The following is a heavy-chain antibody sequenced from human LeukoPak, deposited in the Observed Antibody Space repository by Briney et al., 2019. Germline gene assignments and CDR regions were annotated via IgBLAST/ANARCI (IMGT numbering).Heavy chain of an antibody. Sequence: GGSLRLSCAASGFSFSSYWMSWVRQAPGKGLEWVANIKHNGSEKYYVDSVKGRFTISRDNAQNSLYLQMNSLRAEDTAVYYCARVSSGWEDYWGQGTLVTVSS. CDR3: ARVSSGWEDY. J-gene: IGHJ4*02. CDR1: GFSFSSYW. CDR2: IKHNGSEK. D-gene: IGHD6-19*01. V-gene: IGHV3-7*01.